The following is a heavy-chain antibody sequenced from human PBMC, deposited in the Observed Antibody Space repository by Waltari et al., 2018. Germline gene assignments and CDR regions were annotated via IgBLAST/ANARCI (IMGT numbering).Heavy chain of an antibody. CDR1: RFSLSHFG. CDR2: ASFDGSTT. CDR3: AKDAFGNTYLDH. Sequence: QVQLVEAGGGVVQPGMSLGTSCAAPRFSLSHFGMHWVRQAPGKGLEWVALASFDGSTTYYADSVRGRFTISRDNSKNTLYLDINTLRVDDTAIYYCAKDAFGNTYLDHWGQGTLVTVSS. D-gene: IGHD3-10*01. J-gene: IGHJ5*02. V-gene: IGHV3-30*18.